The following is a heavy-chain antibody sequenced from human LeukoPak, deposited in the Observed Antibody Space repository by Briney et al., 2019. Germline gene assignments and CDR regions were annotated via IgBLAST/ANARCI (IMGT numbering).Heavy chain of an antibody. CDR2: IYTSGST. V-gene: IGHV4-4*07. J-gene: IGHJ6*03. Sequence: SETLSLTCTVSGGSISSYYWSWIRQPAGKGLEWIGRIYTSGSTNYNPSLKSRVTMSVDTSKNQFSLKLSSVTAADTAVYYCARETNGGISYYYMDVWGKGTTVTVSS. D-gene: IGHD1-14*01. CDR1: GGSISSYY. CDR3: ARETNGGISYYYMDV.